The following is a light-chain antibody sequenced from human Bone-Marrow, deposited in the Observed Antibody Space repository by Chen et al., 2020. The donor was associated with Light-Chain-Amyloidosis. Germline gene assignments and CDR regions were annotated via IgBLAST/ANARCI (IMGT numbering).Light chain of an antibody. CDR3: QVWDRSSDRPV. CDR2: DDS. V-gene: IGLV3-21*02. Sequence: SYVLTQPSSVSVAPGQTATIACGGNNIGSTSVHWYQQTPGQAPLLVVYDDSDRPSGIPERLSGYKSGNTASLTISRVEAEDDADYYCQVWDRSSDRPVFGGGTKLTVL. J-gene: IGLJ3*02. CDR1: NIGSTS.